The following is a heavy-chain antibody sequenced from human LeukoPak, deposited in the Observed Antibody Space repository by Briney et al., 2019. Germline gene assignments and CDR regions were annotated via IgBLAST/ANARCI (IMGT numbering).Heavy chain of an antibody. CDR1: GFTFNTYA. CDR2: ISYDGSNK. Sequence: PGGSLRLSCAASGFTFNTYAMHWVRQAPGKGLEWVAVISYDGSNKFYADSVKGRFTISRDNSKNTLYVQMNSLRAEDTAVYYCARAGYYYDSSGYNVDFWGQGTLVTVSS. CDR3: ARAGYYYDSSGYNVDF. V-gene: IGHV3-30*14. D-gene: IGHD3-22*01. J-gene: IGHJ4*02.